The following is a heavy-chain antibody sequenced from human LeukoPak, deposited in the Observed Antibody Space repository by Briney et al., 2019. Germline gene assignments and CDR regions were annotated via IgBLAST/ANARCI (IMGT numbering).Heavy chain of an antibody. Sequence: ASVKVSCKASGYTFTSYGISWVRQAPGQGLEWMGWISAYNGNTNYAQKLQGRVTMTTDTSTSTAYMELRSLRSDDTAVYYCARGSTSYDILTGYYRGDAFGIWGQGTMVTVSS. D-gene: IGHD3-9*01. J-gene: IGHJ3*02. CDR2: ISAYNGNT. CDR1: GYTFTSYG. V-gene: IGHV1-18*01. CDR3: ARGSTSYDILTGYYRGDAFGI.